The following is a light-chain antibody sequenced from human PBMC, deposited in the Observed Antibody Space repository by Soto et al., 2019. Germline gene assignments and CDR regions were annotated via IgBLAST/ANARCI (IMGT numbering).Light chain of an antibody. Sequence: DIQLTHTPSTFSASVGDEVTITCRASQTISRWLAWYQQKPGRAPKLLIYDASTLESGVPSRFSGSGSETEFTLTISRLQPDDFATYFCHSRAFGQGTRLEIK. V-gene: IGKV1-5*01. J-gene: IGKJ5*01. CDR2: DAS. CDR1: QTISRW. CDR3: HSRA.